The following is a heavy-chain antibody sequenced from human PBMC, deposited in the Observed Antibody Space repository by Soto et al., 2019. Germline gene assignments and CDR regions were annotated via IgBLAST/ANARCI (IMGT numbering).Heavy chain of an antibody. CDR3: ATASTFRGPNYFDY. V-gene: IGHV1-24*01. Sequence: GASVKVSCKVSGYTLTELSMHWVRQAPGKGLEWMGGFDPEDGETIYAQEFQGRVTMTEDTSTDTAYMELSSLRSEDTAVYYCATASTFRGPNYFDYWGQGTLVTVSS. CDR1: GYTLTELS. J-gene: IGHJ4*02. CDR2: FDPEDGET.